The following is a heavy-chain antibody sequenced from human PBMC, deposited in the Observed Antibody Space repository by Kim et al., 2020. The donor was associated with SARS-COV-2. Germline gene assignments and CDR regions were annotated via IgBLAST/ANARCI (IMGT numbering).Heavy chain of an antibody. CDR1: GGSFSGYY. CDR2: INHSGST. V-gene: IGHV4-34*01. Sequence: SETLSLTCAVYGGSFSGYYWSWIRQPPGKGLEWIGEINHSGSTNYNPSLKSRVTISVDTSKNQFSLKLSSVTAADTAVYYCARSKAGIAAAGTFGYWGQGTLVTVSS. CDR3: ARSKAGIAAAGTFGY. D-gene: IGHD6-13*01. J-gene: IGHJ4*02.